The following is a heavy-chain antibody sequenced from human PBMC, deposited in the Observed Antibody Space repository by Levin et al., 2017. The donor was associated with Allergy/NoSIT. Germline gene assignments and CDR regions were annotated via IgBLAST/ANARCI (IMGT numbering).Heavy chain of an antibody. CDR1: GFTFSSYW. Sequence: GGSLRLSCAASGFTFSSYWMSWVRQAPGKGLEWVANIKQDGSEKYYVDSVKGRFTISRDNAKNSLYLQMNSLRAEDTAVYYCARDSRGVLRFLEWLSYWGQGTLVTVSS. CDR3: ARDSRGVLRFLEWLSY. CDR2: IKQDGSEK. V-gene: IGHV3-7*01. D-gene: IGHD3-3*01. J-gene: IGHJ4*02.